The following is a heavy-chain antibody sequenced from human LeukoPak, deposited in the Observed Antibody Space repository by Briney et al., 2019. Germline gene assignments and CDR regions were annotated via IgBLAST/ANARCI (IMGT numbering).Heavy chain of an antibody. CDR1: GGSISSGSYY. CDR2: IYYSGTT. CDR3: ARGHSYYDNSGYSGIDY. Sequence: PSETLSLTCTVSGGSISSGSYYWGWIRQPPGKGLEWIGSIYYSGTTNYNPSLKSRVTISVDTSKNQFSLKLSSVTAADTAVYYCARGHSYYDNSGYSGIDYWGQGTLITVSS. J-gene: IGHJ4*02. V-gene: IGHV4-39*07. D-gene: IGHD3-22*01.